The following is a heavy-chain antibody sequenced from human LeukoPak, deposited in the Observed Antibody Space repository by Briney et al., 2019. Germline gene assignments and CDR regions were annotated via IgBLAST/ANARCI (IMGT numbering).Heavy chain of an antibody. V-gene: IGHV1-2*02. CDR1: GYTFTGYY. Sequence: GASVKVSCKASGYTFTGYYMHWVRQAPGQGLEWMGWINPNSGGTNYAQEFQGRVTMTRDTSISTAYMELSRLRSDDTAVYYCARDQRCSSTSCFVSYYYMDVWGKGTTVTVSS. CDR2: INPNSGGT. J-gene: IGHJ6*03. CDR3: ARDQRCSSTSCFVSYYYMDV. D-gene: IGHD2-2*01.